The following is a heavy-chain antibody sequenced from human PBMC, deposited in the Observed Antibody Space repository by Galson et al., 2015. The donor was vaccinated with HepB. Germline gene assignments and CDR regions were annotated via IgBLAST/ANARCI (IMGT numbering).Heavy chain of an antibody. Sequence: SVKVSCKASGGTFSSYAISWVRQAPGQGLEWMGGIIPIFGTANYAQKFQGRVTITADESTSTAYMELSSLRSEDTAVYYCARYGIPHSIRGYFDYWGQGTLVTVSS. D-gene: IGHD2-21*01. V-gene: IGHV1-69*13. J-gene: IGHJ4*02. CDR3: ARYGIPHSIRGYFDY. CDR2: IIPIFGTA. CDR1: GGTFSSYA.